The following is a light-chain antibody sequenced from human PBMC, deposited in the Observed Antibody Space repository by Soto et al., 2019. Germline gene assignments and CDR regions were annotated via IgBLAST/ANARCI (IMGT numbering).Light chain of an antibody. J-gene: IGKJ4*01. V-gene: IGKV3-15*01. CDR3: QQYNNWPPLT. CDR1: QSVSSD. Sequence: EIVMTQSPATLSVSPGDRATPSCRASQSVSSDLAWYQQKRGQAPRLLIYGASTRATGIPARFSGSGSGTEFTLTISSLQSEDFAVYYCQQYNNWPPLTFGGGTTVEIK. CDR2: GAS.